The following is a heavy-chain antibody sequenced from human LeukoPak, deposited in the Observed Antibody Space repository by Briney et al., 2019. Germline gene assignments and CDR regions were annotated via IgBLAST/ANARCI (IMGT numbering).Heavy chain of an antibody. Sequence: GGSLRLSCAASGFTFSSYWMSWVRQAPGKGLEWVANIKQDGSEKYYVDSVKGRFTISRDNAKNSLYLQMNSLRAEDTAVYYCARTSMVRGVIINYYYYMDVWGKGTTVTV. J-gene: IGHJ6*03. CDR3: ARTSMVRGVIINYYYYMDV. D-gene: IGHD3-10*01. CDR1: GFTFSSYW. V-gene: IGHV3-7*01. CDR2: IKQDGSEK.